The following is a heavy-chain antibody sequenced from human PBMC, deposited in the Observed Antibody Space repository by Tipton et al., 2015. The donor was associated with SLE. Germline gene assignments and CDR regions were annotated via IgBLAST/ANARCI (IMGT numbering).Heavy chain of an antibody. Sequence: SLRLSCAASGFTFSSHWMSWVRQAPGKGLEWVANINQDGSAKYYVDSVKGRFTISRDNARNSLFLQMNSLRAEDTAVYYCARDMGPRSYFDSSGFADYWGQGTLVTVSS. D-gene: IGHD3-22*01. CDR2: INQDGSAK. CDR1: GFTFSSHW. V-gene: IGHV3-7*01. J-gene: IGHJ4*02. CDR3: ARDMGPRSYFDSSGFADY.